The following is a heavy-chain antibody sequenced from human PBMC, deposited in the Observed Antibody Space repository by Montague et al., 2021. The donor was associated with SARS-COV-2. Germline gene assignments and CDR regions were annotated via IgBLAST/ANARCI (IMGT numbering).Heavy chain of an antibody. CDR1: GGSIRTSSYY. Sequence: SETRSLTCTVSGGSIRTSSYYWGWIRQPPGKGLDWIGSIYYSGSTYYNPSLESRVTISVDTSKNQFSLRLSSVTAADTAVYYCAMRGGALDAFDIWGQGTMVIVSS. J-gene: IGHJ3*02. V-gene: IGHV4-39*01. D-gene: IGHD4-17*01. CDR3: AMRGGALDAFDI. CDR2: IYYSGST.